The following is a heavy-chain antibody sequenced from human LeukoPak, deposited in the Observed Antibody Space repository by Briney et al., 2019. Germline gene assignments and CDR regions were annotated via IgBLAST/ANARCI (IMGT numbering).Heavy chain of an antibody. CDR3: AKDRKMSIAVGVGFDP. CDR1: GFTFSSYA. CDR2: ISYDGSNK. Sequence: GGSLRLSCAASGFTFSSYAMHWVRQAPGKGLEWVGVISYDGSNKYYADSVKGRFTISRDNSKNTLYLQMNSLRAEDTAVYYCAKDRKMSIAVGVGFDPWGQGTLVTVSS. D-gene: IGHD6-19*01. V-gene: IGHV3-30*04. J-gene: IGHJ5*02.